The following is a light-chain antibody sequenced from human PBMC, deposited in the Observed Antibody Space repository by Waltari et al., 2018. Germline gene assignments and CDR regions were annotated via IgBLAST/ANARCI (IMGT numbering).Light chain of an antibody. Sequence: QSVLTPPPSVSGAPGQTVTISCAGFGSNTRAGYDVHWYQHLPGTAPKLRSYGNDVRPSGVPGRFSGSNSGTAAALDITGVQAEDEEDYFCQSYDNSLRGPVFGGGTKLTVL. CDR2: GND. CDR1: GSNTRAGYD. V-gene: IGLV1-40*01. J-gene: IGLJ2*01. CDR3: QSYDNSLRGPV.